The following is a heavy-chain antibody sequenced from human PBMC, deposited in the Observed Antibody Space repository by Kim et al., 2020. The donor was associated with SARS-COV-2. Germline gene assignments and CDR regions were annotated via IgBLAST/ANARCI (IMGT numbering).Heavy chain of an antibody. CDR2: ISSSSSYI. CDR1: GFTFSSYS. V-gene: IGHV3-21*01. D-gene: IGHD4-17*01. CDR3: ASTRGRDYGDYTFDY. J-gene: IGHJ4*02. Sequence: GGSLRLSCAASGFTFSSYSMNWVRQAPGKGLEWVSSISSSSSYIYYADSVKGRFTISRDNAKNSLHLQMNSLRAEDTAVYYCASTRGRDYGDYTFDYWGQGTLVTVSS.